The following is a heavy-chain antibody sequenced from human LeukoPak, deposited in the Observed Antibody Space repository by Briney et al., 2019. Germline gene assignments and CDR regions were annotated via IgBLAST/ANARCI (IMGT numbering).Heavy chain of an antibody. CDR2: INQDGSER. CDR1: GFTFTKYW. D-gene: IGHD2-2*01. J-gene: IGHJ4*02. Sequence: GGSLRLSCAASGFTFTKYWMTWVRQDPGKGLEWVANINQDGSERFYVDPVKGRFTISGDNAKNSLYLQMNSLGAEDTAVYYCARGLDCRSTSCYLDTWGQGTLVTVSS. CDR3: ARGLDCRSTSCYLDT. V-gene: IGHV3-7*01.